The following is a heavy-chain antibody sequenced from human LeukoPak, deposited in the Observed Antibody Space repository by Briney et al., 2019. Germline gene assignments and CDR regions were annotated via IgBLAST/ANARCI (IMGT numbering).Heavy chain of an antibody. V-gene: IGHV4-39*01. CDR2: IYYSGST. CDR3: ACIACPNDY. Sequence: SETLSLTXTVSGGSISRSNYYWGWIRQPPGKGLEWIGSIYYSGSTYYNPSLKSRVTISVDTSKNQFSLKLSSVTAADTAVYYCACIACPNDYWGQGTLVTVSS. J-gene: IGHJ4*02. CDR1: GGSISRSNYY.